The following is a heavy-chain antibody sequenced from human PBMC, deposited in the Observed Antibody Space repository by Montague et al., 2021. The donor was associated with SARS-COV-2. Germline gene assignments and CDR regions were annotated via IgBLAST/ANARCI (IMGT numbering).Heavy chain of an antibody. V-gene: IGHV4-59*01. CDR1: GGSISSYY. CDR3: ARGSGWMGNAFDI. J-gene: IGHJ3*02. D-gene: IGHD6-19*01. CDR2: IYYSGST. Sequence: SETLSLTCTVSGGSISSYYWSWIRQPPGKGLEWIGYIYYSGSTNYNTPLKRRVTISVDTSKNQFSLKLSSVTAADTAVYYCARGSGWMGNAFDIWGQGAMVTVSS.